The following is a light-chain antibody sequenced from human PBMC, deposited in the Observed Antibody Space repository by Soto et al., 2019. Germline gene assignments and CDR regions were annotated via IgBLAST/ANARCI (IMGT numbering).Light chain of an antibody. Sequence: SCTGTSSDVGGYNYVSWYQQHPGKAPKLMIYEVSNRPSGVSNRFSGSKSGNTASLTISGVKAEDEADYYCSSYTSSSTLVVFGGGTKLTVL. V-gene: IGLV2-14*01. CDR1: SSDVGGYNY. CDR2: EVS. J-gene: IGLJ2*01. CDR3: SSYTSSSTLVV.